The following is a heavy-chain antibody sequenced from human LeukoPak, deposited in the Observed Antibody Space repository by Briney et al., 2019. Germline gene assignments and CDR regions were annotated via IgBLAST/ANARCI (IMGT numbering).Heavy chain of an antibody. CDR1: GFTFSSYA. V-gene: IGHV3-23*01. J-gene: IGHJ4*02. CDR2: ISGSGGST. Sequence: GGSLRLSCAASGFTFSSYAMNWVRQAPGKGLEWVSAISGSGGSTYYADSVKGRFTISRDNSKNTLYLQMNSLRAEDTAVYYCAKGLALGIAARLHWGQGTMVTVSS. D-gene: IGHD6-6*01. CDR3: AKGLALGIAARLH.